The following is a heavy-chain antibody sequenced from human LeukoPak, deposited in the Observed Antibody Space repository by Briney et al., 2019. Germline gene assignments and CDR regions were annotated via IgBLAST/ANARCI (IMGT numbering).Heavy chain of an antibody. CDR3: AKSRSVDTAFQESDY. J-gene: IGHJ4*02. CDR2: ISGSGGST. V-gene: IGHV3-23*01. Sequence: GGSLRLSCAASGFTFSSYAMSWVRQAPGKGLGWVSAISGSGGSTYYADSVKGRFTISRDNSKNTLYLQMNSLRAEDTAVYYCAKSRSVDTAFQESDYWGQGTLVTVSS. D-gene: IGHD5-18*01. CDR1: GFTFSSYA.